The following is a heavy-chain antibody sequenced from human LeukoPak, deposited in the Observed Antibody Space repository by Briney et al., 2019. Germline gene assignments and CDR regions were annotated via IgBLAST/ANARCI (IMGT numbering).Heavy chain of an antibody. CDR1: GFTFSNHG. CDR2: ISPGGDTP. J-gene: IGHJ4*02. Sequence: PGGSLRLSCAASGFTFSNHGMNWVRQAPGKGLEWVSGISPGGDTPYYADSVRGRFTISRDNSKNTMYLQMSSLRAEDTAVYYCAQDRAWIEFYFWGQGTLVTVSS. V-gene: IGHV3-23*01. CDR3: AQDRAWIEFYF. D-gene: IGHD5-12*01.